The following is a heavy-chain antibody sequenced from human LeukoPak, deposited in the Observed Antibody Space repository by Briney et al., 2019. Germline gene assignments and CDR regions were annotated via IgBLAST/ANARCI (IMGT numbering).Heavy chain of an antibody. CDR3: ASLPDGSGSYYFDY. D-gene: IGHD3-22*01. J-gene: IGHJ4*02. CDR2: IKQDGSEK. CDR1: GFTFSSYW. V-gene: IGHV3-7*01. Sequence: PGGSLRLSCAASGFTFSSYWMSWVRQAPGKWREWVANIKQDGSEKYYVDSVKGRFTISRDNAKNSLYLQMNSLRAEDTAVYYCASLPDGSGSYYFDYWGQGTLVTVSS.